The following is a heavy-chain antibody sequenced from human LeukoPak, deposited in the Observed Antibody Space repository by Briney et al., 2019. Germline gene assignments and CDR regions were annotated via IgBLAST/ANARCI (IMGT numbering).Heavy chain of an antibody. V-gene: IGHV4-39*07. D-gene: IGHD3-10*01. CDR3: ASNYYGSGSLDY. CDR1: GGSISSRSFY. Sequence: PSETLSLTRTVSGGSISSRSFYWGWLRQPPGRGLEWIGTTYYSGTTYYNPSLKSRVTISVDTSKNQFSLKLSSVTAADTAVYYCASNYYGSGSLDYWGQGNLVTVSS. CDR2: TYYSGTT. J-gene: IGHJ4*02.